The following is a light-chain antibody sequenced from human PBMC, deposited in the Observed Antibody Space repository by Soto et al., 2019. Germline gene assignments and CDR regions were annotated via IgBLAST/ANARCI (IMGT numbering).Light chain of an antibody. J-gene: IGKJ4*01. V-gene: IGKV3-15*01. Sequence: DIVMTQSPATLSVAPGERVTFSCRASQGVSRKLAWYQHKPGQAPRLLISGASTGATGIPARFSGSGSGTEFTLTISSLQSEDCAIYYCQKYNTWPITFGGGTKVEIK. CDR2: GAS. CDR3: QKYNTWPIT. CDR1: QGVSRK.